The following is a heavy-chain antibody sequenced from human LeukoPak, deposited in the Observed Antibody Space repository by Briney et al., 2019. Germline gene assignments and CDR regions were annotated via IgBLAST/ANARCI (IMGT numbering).Heavy chain of an antibody. CDR2: VNPNNGDT. CDR3: ARDSRVTNGDY. J-gene: IGHJ4*02. V-gene: IGHV1-2*02. D-gene: IGHD3-10*01. Sequence: ASVKVSCKASGYTFTGYYMHWVRQAPGQGLEWVGLVNPNNGDTKYAQKFQGRVTMTRDTSVSTAYMELSRLRSDDTAVYCCARDSRVTNGDYWGQGTLVTVSS. CDR1: GYTFTGYY.